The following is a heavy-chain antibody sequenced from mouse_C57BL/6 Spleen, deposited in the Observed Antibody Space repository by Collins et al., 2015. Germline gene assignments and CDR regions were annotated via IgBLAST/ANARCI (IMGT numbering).Heavy chain of an antibody. J-gene: IGHJ4*01. D-gene: IGHD2-3*01. CDR1: GCAFSNSW. V-gene: IGHV1-82*01. CDR3: ARIYDGYPYAMDY. Sequence: QVQLQQSGPELVKPGASVKISCKASGCAFSNSWMNWVKQRPGKGPEWIGRIYPGDGDTNYNGKFKGKAALTADKSSSTAYMQLSSLTSEDSAVYFCARIYDGYPYAMDYWGQGTSVTVSS. CDR2: IYPGDGDT.